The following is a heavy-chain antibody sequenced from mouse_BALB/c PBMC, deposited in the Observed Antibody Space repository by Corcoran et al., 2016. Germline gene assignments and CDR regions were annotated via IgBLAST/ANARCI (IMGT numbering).Heavy chain of an antibody. V-gene: IGHV1-81*01. Sequence: QVQLQQSGPELVKPGASVKMSCKASGYPFTDYVISWVKQRTGQGLDWIGEIYPGSGSTYYSEKFKGKATLTADKSSNTAYMQLSSLTSEDSAVYFCARRDLYYGNYDAMDDWGQGTSVTVS. J-gene: IGHJ4*01. CDR1: GYPFTDYV. CDR2: IYPGSGST. D-gene: IGHD2-1*01. CDR3: ARRDLYYGNYDAMDD.